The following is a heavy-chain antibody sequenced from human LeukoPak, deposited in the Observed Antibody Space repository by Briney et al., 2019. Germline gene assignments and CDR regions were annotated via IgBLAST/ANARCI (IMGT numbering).Heavy chain of an antibody. Sequence: ASVKVSCKASGYTFTSYDINWVRQATGQGLEWMGRMNPNSGNTGYAQKFQGRVTMTRNTSISTAYMELSSLRSEDTAVYYCARDSSWGKSQYYDFWSGYYTGSNWFDPWGQGTLVTVSS. V-gene: IGHV1-8*01. D-gene: IGHD3-3*01. CDR1: GYTFTSYD. J-gene: IGHJ5*02. CDR3: ARDSSWGKSQYYDFWSGYYTGSNWFDP. CDR2: MNPNSGNT.